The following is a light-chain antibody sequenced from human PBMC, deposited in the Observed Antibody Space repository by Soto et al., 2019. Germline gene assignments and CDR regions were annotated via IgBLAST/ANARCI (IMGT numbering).Light chain of an antibody. V-gene: IGLV4-69*01. J-gene: IGLJ2*01. CDR2: LHSDGSH. CDR3: QTWDTGIVV. Sequence: QLVLTQSPSASASLGASVTLTCTLSSGPSSYAIAWHQQRPEKGPRFLMKLHSDGSHTKGDGIPDRFLGSSSGAERYLTISRLQSEDEADYYCQTWDTGIVVFGGGTKLTVL. CDR1: SGPSSYA.